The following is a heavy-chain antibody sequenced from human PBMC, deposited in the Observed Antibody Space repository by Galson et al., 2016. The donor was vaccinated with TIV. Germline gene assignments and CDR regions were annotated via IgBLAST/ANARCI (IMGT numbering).Heavy chain of an antibody. D-gene: IGHD1-1*01. Sequence: ETLSLTCSVSGASLSSGGHYWSWIRQPPGRGLEWIGYIYQSGSTDYNPSLKGRLTISRDTSKNQFSLRLTSVTAADTAIYYCVRDRVEVLTTDYFSYFMDVWGKGTTVTVSS. J-gene: IGHJ6*03. CDR2: IYQSGST. CDR3: VRDRVEVLTTDYFSYFMDV. CDR1: GASLSSGGHY. V-gene: IGHV4-61*08.